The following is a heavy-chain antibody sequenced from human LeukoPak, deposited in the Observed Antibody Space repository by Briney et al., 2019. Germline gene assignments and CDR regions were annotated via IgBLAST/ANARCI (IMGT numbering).Heavy chain of an antibody. Sequence: SGPTLVKPTQTLTLTCTFSGFSLSTSGVGVGWIRQPPGKALEWLALIYWDDDKRYSPSLRSRLTITKDTSKNQVVLTMTNMDPVDTATYYCAHTAPPMGLVRRNWFDPWGQGTLVTVSS. V-gene: IGHV2-5*02. D-gene: IGHD3-10*01. J-gene: IGHJ5*02. CDR2: IYWDDDK. CDR3: AHTAPPMGLVRRNWFDP. CDR1: GFSLSTSGVG.